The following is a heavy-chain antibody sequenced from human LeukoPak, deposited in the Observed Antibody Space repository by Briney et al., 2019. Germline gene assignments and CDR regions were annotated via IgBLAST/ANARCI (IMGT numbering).Heavy chain of an antibody. V-gene: IGHV1-69*13. CDR2: IIPTFGTA. CDR1: GGTFSSYA. Sequence: SVKVSCKASGGTFSSYAISWVRQAPGQGLEWMGGIIPTFGTANYAQKFQGRVTITADESTSTAYMELSSLRSEDTAVYYCARGTLDYSDYSPYYYYMDVWGEGTTVTVSS. J-gene: IGHJ6*03. CDR3: ARGTLDYSDYSPYYYYMDV. D-gene: IGHD4-11*01.